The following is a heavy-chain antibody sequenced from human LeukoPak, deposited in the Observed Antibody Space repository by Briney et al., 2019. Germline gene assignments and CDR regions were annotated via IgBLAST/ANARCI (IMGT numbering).Heavy chain of an antibody. CDR1: GDSISSGGYY. V-gene: IGHV4-61*08. CDR3: AGHYYYYGMDV. Sequence: SQTLSLTCTVSGDSISSGGYYWSWIRQPPGKGLEWIGYIFYSGSTNYNPSLKSRVTISVDTSENQFSLKLSSVTAADTAVYYCAGHYYYYGMDVWGQGTTVTVSS. CDR2: IFYSGST. J-gene: IGHJ6*02.